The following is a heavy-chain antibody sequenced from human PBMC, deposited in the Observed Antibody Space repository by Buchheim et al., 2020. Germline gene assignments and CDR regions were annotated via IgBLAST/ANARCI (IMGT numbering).Heavy chain of an antibody. J-gene: IGHJ4*02. CDR3: ANSWSQHSMFDY. CDR1: GFTFRYSG. D-gene: IGHD3-10*02. Sequence: QVQLVESGGGVVQPGRSLRLSCAASGFTFRYSGMHWVRQAPGKGLEWVASKSFDGSNEYYADSVKGRFTISRDNSKNTLYLQVNSLKTEDTAVYYCANSWSQHSMFDYWGQGTL. CDR2: KSFDGSNE. V-gene: IGHV3-30*18.